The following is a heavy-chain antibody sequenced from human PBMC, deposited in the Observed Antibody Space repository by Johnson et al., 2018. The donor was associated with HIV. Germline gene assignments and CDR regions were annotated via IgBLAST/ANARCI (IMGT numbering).Heavy chain of an antibody. Sequence: EKLVESGGGVVQPGRSLRLSCAASGFTFSSYAMHWVRQAPGKGLEWVAVISYDGRNKYYADSVKGRFTISRDNAKNWLYLQMNSLVPEDTAVYYCARDHGWSRGWLFDAFDIWGQGTMVTVSS. J-gene: IGHJ3*02. CDR1: GFTFSSYA. D-gene: IGHD6-19*01. CDR3: ARDHGWSRGWLFDAFDI. CDR2: ISYDGRNK. V-gene: IGHV3-30-3*01.